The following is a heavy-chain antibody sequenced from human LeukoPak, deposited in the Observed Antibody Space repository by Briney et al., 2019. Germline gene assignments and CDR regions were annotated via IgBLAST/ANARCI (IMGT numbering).Heavy chain of an antibody. CDR2: IRYDGSNK. CDR1: GFTFSSYG. Sequence: GGSLRLSCTASGFTFSSYGMRWVRQAPGKGLEWVAFIRYDGSNKYYADSLKGRFTISRDNSKNTLYLQMNSLRAEDTAVYYCAKSALDVVVVAATQGDYYYMDVWGKGTTVTVSS. V-gene: IGHV3-30*02. J-gene: IGHJ6*03. CDR3: AKSALDVVVVAATQGDYYYMDV. D-gene: IGHD2-15*01.